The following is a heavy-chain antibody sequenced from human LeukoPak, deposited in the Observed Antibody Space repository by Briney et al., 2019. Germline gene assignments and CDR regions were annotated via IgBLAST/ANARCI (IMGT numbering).Heavy chain of an antibody. J-gene: IGHJ6*02. D-gene: IGHD2-2*01. V-gene: IGHV1-18*01. Sequence: ASVNVSCKASGYTFTIYGISWVRQAPGQGLAWMGWISAYNGNTNYAQKLQGRVTMTTDTSTSTAYMELRSLRSDDTAVYYCARAMVVPAAIHYYYYGMDVWGQGTTVTVSS. CDR2: ISAYNGNT. CDR1: GYTFTIYG. CDR3: ARAMVVPAAIHYYYYGMDV.